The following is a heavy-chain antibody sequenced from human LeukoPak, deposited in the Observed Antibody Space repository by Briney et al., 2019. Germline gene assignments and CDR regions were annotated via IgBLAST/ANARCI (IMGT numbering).Heavy chain of an antibody. CDR1: GFPLSPYS. CDR3: ARDAGSNFDR. V-gene: IGHV3-48*04. J-gene: IGHJ4*02. CDR2: ISLNSGTI. Sequence: GGSLRLSCAAPGFPLSPYSMNWVRQAPGKGLEWISYISLNSGTIHYADSVKGRFTVSRDNAKNTLYLDMNSLRVEDTAVYYCARDAGSNFDRWGQGTLVTVSS.